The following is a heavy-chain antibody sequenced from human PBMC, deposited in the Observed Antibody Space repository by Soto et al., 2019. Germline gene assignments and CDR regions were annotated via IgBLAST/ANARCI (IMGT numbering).Heavy chain of an antibody. V-gene: IGHV4-4*07. CDR1: GGSISSYY. D-gene: IGHD2-15*01. Sequence: SETLSLTCTVSGGSISSYYWSWIRQPAGKGLEWIGRIYTGGSTNYSPSLKSRVTMSVDTSKSQFSLRLTSVTAADTAVYYCARASVGPPGGGSWTMPFDIWGRGTLVTVSS. J-gene: IGHJ4*02. CDR3: ARASVGPPGGGSWTMPFDI. CDR2: IYTGGST.